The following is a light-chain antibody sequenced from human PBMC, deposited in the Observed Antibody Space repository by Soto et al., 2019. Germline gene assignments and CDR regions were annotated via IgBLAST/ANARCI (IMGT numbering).Light chain of an antibody. CDR3: QQRSNWPPIT. CDR2: GAS. Sequence: LVLTQSPATLSVSPGERATLSCRASQSVSSNLAWYQQKPGQAPRLLIYGASNRATGIPDRFSGSGSGTDFTLTISRLEPEDFAVYYCQQRSNWPPITFGQGTRLEIK. J-gene: IGKJ5*01. V-gene: IGKV3-11*01. CDR1: QSVSSN.